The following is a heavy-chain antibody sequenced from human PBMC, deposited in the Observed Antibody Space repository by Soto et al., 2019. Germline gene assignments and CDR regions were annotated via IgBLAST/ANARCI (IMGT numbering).Heavy chain of an antibody. D-gene: IGHD4-17*01. CDR1: GFTFSSYS. J-gene: IGHJ4*02. Sequence: EVQLVESGGGLVKPGGSLRLSCAASGFTFSSYSMNWVRQAPGKGLEWVSSISSSSSYIYYADSVKGRFTISRDNAKNSLYRQRNSLRAEDTAVYYWARGGGTTVVTDSGYWGQGTLVTVSS. CDR2: ISSSSSYI. CDR3: ARGGGTTVVTDSGY. V-gene: IGHV3-21*01.